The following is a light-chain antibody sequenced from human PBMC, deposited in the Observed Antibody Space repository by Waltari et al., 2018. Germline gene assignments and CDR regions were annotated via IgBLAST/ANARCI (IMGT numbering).Light chain of an antibody. Sequence: DIQMTQSPSSLSASVGDRVTITCRASQSISSYLNWYQQKPGEAPKLLSYAASSLQSGVPSRFSGSGSGTDFTLTISSLQPEDFATYYCQQSYSTLWTFGQGTKVEIK. CDR2: AAS. CDR3: QQSYSTLWT. J-gene: IGKJ1*01. V-gene: IGKV1-39*01. CDR1: QSISSY.